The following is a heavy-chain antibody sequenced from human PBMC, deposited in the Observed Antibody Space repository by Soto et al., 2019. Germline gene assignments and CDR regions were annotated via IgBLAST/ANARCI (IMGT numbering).Heavy chain of an antibody. D-gene: IGHD1-26*01. J-gene: IGHJ4*02. CDR3: ARGVVGATTAGPFDY. CDR2: INHSGST. Sequence: QVQLQQWGAGLLKPSETLSLTCAVYGGSFSGYDWSWIRQSPGKGLEWVGEINHSGSTNYNPSLKSRVTMAVDTSKNEFSLKLSSVTAADTAVYYGARGVVGATTAGPFDYWGQGTLVTVSA. CDR1: GGSFSGYD. V-gene: IGHV4-34*01.